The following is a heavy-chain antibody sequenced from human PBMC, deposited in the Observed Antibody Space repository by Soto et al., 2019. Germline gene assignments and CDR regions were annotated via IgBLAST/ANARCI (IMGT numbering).Heavy chain of an antibody. V-gene: IGHV1-18*01. J-gene: IGHJ6*02. CDR3: ARVDAGLRYFDWLSPTDYYYGMDV. CDR2: ISAYNGNT. Sequence: GASGKVSCKASGYTFTRYGISWVRQAPGQGVEWMGWISAYNGNTNYAQKLQGRVTMTTDPSTSTAYMELRSLRSDDTAVYYCARVDAGLRYFDWLSPTDYYYGMDVWGQGTTVTVSS. D-gene: IGHD3-9*01. CDR1: GYTFTRYG.